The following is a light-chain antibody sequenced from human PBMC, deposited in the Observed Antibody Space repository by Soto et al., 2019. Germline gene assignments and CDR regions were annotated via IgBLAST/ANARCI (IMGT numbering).Light chain of an antibody. CDR2: KAS. Sequence: DIRMTQSPSTLSATVGDRVTITCRASQNINSWLAWYQQKPGKAPKLLIYKASSLESGVPSRFSGSGSGTEFTLTISSLQPDDFATYYCQQYNSYPYTFGQGTKLEIK. J-gene: IGKJ2*01. V-gene: IGKV1-5*03. CDR1: QNINSW. CDR3: QQYNSYPYT.